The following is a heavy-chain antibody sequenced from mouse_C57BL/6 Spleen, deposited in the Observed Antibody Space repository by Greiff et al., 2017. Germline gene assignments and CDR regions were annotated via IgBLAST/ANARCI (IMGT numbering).Heavy chain of an antibody. CDR3: AVGPSWFAY. Sequence: EVKVEESGPGLVKPSQSLSLTCSVTGYSITSGYYWNWIRQFPGNKLEWMGYISYDGSNNYNPSLKNRISITRDTSKNQFFLKLNSVTTEDTATYYCAVGPSWFAYWGQGTLVTVSA. CDR2: ISYDGSN. D-gene: IGHD1-1*01. V-gene: IGHV3-6*01. CDR1: GYSITSGYY. J-gene: IGHJ3*01.